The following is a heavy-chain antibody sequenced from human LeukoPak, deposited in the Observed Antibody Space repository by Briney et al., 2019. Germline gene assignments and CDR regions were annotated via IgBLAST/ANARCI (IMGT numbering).Heavy chain of an antibody. CDR3: ARGGWYSSG. V-gene: IGHV4-34*01. D-gene: IGHD6-19*01. CDR2: INHSGST. J-gene: IGHJ4*02. CDR1: GGSFSGYY. Sequence: SSETLSLTCAVYGGSFSGYYWSWIRQPPGKGLEWIGEINHSGSTNYNPSLKSRVTISVDTSKNQFSLKLSSVTAADTAVYYCARGGWYSSGWGQGTLVTVSS.